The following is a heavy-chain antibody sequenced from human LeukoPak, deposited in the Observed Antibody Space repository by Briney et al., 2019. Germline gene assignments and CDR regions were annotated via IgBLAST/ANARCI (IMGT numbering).Heavy chain of an antibody. CDR1: GFTFSDYY. J-gene: IGHJ6*03. CDR3: AKGSTTAAHYYYMDV. CDR2: ISDSGGST. Sequence: PGGSLRLSCAASGFTFSDYYMSWVRQAPGKGLEWVSGISDSGGSTYYADSVKGRFTISRDNSKNTLYLQMNTLRAEDTAVYYCAKGSTTAAHYYYMDVWGKGTTVTVSS. D-gene: IGHD6-13*01. V-gene: IGHV3-23*01.